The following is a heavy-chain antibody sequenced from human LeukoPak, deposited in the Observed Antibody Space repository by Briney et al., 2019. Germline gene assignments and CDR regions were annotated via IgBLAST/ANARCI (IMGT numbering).Heavy chain of an antibody. D-gene: IGHD3-3*01. CDR3: AKAFTMMEYFFDY. CDR1: GFIFSSCG. Sequence: GGSMRLSCAASGFIFSSCGMHWVRQAPGKGLEWVAVIWYDGSNKYYADSVKGRFTISRDISKNTLYLQMDSLRAEDTALYYCAKAFTMMEYFFDYWGQGTLVTVSS. CDR2: IWYDGSNK. V-gene: IGHV3-33*06. J-gene: IGHJ4*02.